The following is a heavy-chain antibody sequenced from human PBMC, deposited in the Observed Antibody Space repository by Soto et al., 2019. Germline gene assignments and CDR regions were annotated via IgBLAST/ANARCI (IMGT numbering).Heavy chain of an antibody. Sequence: GGSLRLSCAASGFTFSSYDMHWVRQATGKGLEWVSGIGTAGDTYYPGAVKGRFNISRENAKNSLYLQMNSLRAGDTAVYDCARSERGYSYGYGMDVWGQGTTVTVSS. CDR3: ARSERGYSYGYGMDV. V-gene: IGHV3-13*01. D-gene: IGHD5-18*01. J-gene: IGHJ6*02. CDR1: GFTFSSYD. CDR2: IGTAGDT.